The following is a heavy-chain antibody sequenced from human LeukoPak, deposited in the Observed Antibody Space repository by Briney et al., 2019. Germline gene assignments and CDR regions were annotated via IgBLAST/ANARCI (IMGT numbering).Heavy chain of an antibody. D-gene: IGHD3-22*01. CDR1: GFTFSDYY. CDR2: ISSSGSTI. CDR3: ARNIIARGPESDDSRRGYFQH. V-gene: IGHV3-11*04. J-gene: IGHJ1*01. Sequence: PGGSLRLSCAASGFTFSDYYMSWIRQAPGKGLEWVSYISSSGSTIYYADSVKGRFTISRDNAKNSLYLQMNSLRAEDTAVYYCARNIIARGPESDDSRRGYFQHWGQGTLVTVSS.